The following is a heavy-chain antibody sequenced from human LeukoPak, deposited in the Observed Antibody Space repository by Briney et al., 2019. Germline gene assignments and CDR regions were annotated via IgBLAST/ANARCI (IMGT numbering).Heavy chain of an antibody. CDR1: GFTFTSSA. D-gene: IGHD5-24*01. V-gene: IGHV1-58*02. Sequence: TSVKVSCKASGFTFTSSAMQWVRQARGQRLEWIGWIVVGSGNTNYAQKFQERVTITRDTSTSTVYMELSSLRSEDTAVYYCAAREMAVSYYFDYWGQGTLVTVSS. CDR3: AAREMAVSYYFDY. CDR2: IVVGSGNT. J-gene: IGHJ4*02.